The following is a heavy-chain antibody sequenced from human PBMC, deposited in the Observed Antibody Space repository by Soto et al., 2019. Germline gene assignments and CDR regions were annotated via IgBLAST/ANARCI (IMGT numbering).Heavy chain of an antibody. D-gene: IGHD7-27*01. Sequence: GRSVRLSCAASGFIFSSFGMHWVRQARGKGLEWVENIWYDGNNTYYTASVKGRFTISRDNSRNTLFVEMNSLRAEDTAVYHCVRDLLGSGGHFDYWGKGTLVTVSS. CDR3: VRDLLGSGGHFDY. CDR2: IWYDGNNT. J-gene: IGHJ4*02. V-gene: IGHV3-33*01. CDR1: GFIFSSFG.